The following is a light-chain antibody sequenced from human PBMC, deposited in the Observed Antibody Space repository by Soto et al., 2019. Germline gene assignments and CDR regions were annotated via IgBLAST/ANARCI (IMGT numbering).Light chain of an antibody. J-gene: IGLJ1*01. V-gene: IGLV2-14*01. CDR2: DVT. CDR3: NSYSGGNTLYV. CDR1: SNDIGGYNF. Sequence: QSVLTHPASVAGSPGQSITIPCNGTSNDIGGYNFVSWFQQHPGKAPKLLICDVTRRPSGVSDRFSGSKSGNTASLTISGLQAEDEADYYCNSYSGGNTLYVFGSRTKVTVL.